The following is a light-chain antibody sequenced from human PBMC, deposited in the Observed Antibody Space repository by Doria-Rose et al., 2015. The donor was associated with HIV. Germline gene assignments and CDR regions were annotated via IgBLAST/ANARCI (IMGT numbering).Light chain of an antibody. CDR3: SSYTRSSTLWV. Sequence: DVGGYNYVSWYQQHPGKAPKLMIYEVSNRPSGVSNRFSGSKSGNTASLTISGLQAEDEADYYCSSYTRSSTLWVFGGGTKLTVL. V-gene: IGLV2-14*01. CDR1: DVGGYNY. J-gene: IGLJ3*02. CDR2: EVS.